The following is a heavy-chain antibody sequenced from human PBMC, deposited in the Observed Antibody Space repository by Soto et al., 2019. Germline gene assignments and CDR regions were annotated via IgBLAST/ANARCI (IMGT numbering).Heavy chain of an antibody. CDR1: GYTFTSYG. Sequence: ASVKVSCKASGYTFTSYGISWVRQAPGQGLEWMGWISAYNGNTNYAQKLQGRVTMTTDTSTSTAYMELRSLRSDDTAVYYCARAVGDYDYVWGSSNDYYYYYGMDVWGQGTTVTVSS. CDR2: ISAYNGNT. D-gene: IGHD3-16*01. CDR3: ARAVGDYDYVWGSSNDYYYYYGMDV. V-gene: IGHV1-18*01. J-gene: IGHJ6*02.